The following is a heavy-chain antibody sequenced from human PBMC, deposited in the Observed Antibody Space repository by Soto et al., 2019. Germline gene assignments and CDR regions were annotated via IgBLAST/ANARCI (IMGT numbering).Heavy chain of an antibody. CDR1: GFTVSSDY. D-gene: IGHD3-22*01. Sequence: PGGSLRLSCAASGFTVSSDYMSWVRQAPGKGLEWVSVIYSGGSTYYADSVKGRFTISRDNSKNTLYLQMNSLRAEDTAVYYCAREATYYDSSGYYPRPFDYWGQGTLVTVSS. CDR3: AREATYYDSSGYYPRPFDY. CDR2: IYSGGST. V-gene: IGHV3-53*01. J-gene: IGHJ4*02.